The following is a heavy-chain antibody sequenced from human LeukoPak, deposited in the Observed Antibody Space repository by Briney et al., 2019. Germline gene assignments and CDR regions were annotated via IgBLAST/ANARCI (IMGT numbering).Heavy chain of an antibody. D-gene: IGHD2-21*01. CDR1: GDSMTYSY. CDR3: ARRRQVGAYSPYAFDM. Sequence: SETLSLTCTVSGDSMTYSYWSWIRQPPGKGLEWLGNIYLSVITKSNPSLKSRVTISLDTSKNQLSLRLTSVTAADTAVYYCARRRQVGAYSPYAFDMWGQGTMVTV. J-gene: IGHJ3*02. CDR2: IYLSVIT. V-gene: IGHV4-59*08.